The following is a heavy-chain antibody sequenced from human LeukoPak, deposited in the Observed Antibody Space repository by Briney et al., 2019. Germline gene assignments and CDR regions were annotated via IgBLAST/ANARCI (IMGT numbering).Heavy chain of an antibody. CDR1: GGTFSSYA. V-gene: IGHV1-69*05. D-gene: IGHD6-13*01. J-gene: IGHJ6*03. Sequence: SVKVSCKSSGGTFSSYAISWVRPAPGQGLEWMGGIIPIFGTANYAQKFQGRVTITTDESTSTAYMELSSLRSEDTAVYYCASDSSPNYYYYYMDVWGKGTTVTVSS. CDR3: ASDSSPNYYYYYMDV. CDR2: IIPIFGTA.